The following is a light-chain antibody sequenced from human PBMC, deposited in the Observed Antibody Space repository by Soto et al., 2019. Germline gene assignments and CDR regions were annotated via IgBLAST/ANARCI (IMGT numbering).Light chain of an antibody. CDR2: GES. CDR3: QQYDSYPIT. V-gene: IGKV1-39*01. Sequence: DIHMTQSPSSRSPPVWHTVTVTCLATQSISRHLNWYQQQPGRAPRLLIYGESNLQSGVPSRFSGSGSGTDFTLTISSLLTEDFATYYCQQYDSYPITFGQGTRLEI. J-gene: IGKJ5*01. CDR1: QSISRH.